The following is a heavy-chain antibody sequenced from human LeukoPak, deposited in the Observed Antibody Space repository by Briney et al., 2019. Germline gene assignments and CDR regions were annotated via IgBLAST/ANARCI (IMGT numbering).Heavy chain of an antibody. V-gene: IGHV3-74*01. J-gene: IGHJ4*02. CDR2: INSDGSST. D-gene: IGHD3-22*01. Sequence: GGSLRLSRAASGFIFSNYWMHWVRQAPGKGLVWVSRINSDGSSTSYADSVKGRFTISRDNAKDTLYLQMNSLRAEDTAVYYCARFNGYYDSFDYWGQGTLVTVSS. CDR1: GFIFSNYW. CDR3: ARFNGYYDSFDY.